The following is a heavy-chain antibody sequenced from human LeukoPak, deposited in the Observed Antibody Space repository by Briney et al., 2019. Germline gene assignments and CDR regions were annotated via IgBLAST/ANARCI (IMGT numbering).Heavy chain of an antibody. CDR1: GFTFSGYW. CDR2: IKHDGSEK. CDR3: ARRVRFYGEYGDY. Sequence: GGSLRLSCSASGFTFSGYWMTWVRQASGKGLEWVASIKHDGSEKYYVDSVKGRFTISRDKAKNSLHLQMNSLRAEDTAVYYCARRVRFYGEYGDYWGQGTLVTVSS. J-gene: IGHJ4*02. D-gene: IGHD4-17*01. V-gene: IGHV3-7*01.